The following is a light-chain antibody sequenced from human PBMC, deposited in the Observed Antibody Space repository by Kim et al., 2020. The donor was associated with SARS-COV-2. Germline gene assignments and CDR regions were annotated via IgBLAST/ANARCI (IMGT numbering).Light chain of an antibody. J-gene: IGLJ3*02. V-gene: IGLV3-21*04. CDR1: SIGSEW. Sequence: ALEKTGRMTCGGSSIGSEWVQWYQEKGGQDLVLVIYYDSDRPSGITERFSGSNTGDTATLTISRVEAGDEADYYCQVWDSSSDHPVFGGGTKLTVL. CDR3: QVWDSSSDHPV. CDR2: YDS.